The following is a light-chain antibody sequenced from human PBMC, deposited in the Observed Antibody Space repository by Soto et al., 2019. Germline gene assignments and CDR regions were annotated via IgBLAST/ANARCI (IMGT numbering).Light chain of an antibody. J-gene: IGKJ2*01. CDR1: QSVRNVY. V-gene: IGKV3-20*01. Sequence: EIVLTQSPGTLSLSPGERATLSCRASQSVRNVYLAWYQQKPGQAPRLLIYDASNRATGIPDRFSGSGSGTDFTLTINSLEPEDFSVYYCQQSGSSPKTFGQGTKREIK. CDR3: QQSGSSPKT. CDR2: DAS.